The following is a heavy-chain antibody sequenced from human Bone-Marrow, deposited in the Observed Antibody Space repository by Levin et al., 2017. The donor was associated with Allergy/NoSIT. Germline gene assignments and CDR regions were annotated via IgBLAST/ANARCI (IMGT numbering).Heavy chain of an antibody. V-gene: IGHV3-30-3*01. D-gene: IGHD2-2*01. J-gene: IGHJ4*02. CDR2: ISNDGSNK. Sequence: GGSLRLSCAASGFTFSSYAMHWVRQAPGKGLEWVALISNDGSNKYYADSVKGRFTISKDNSKNTLYLQMNSLRAEDTAVYYCAREYCSSTSCLPDYWGQGTLVTVSS. CDR1: GFTFSSYA. CDR3: AREYCSSTSCLPDY.